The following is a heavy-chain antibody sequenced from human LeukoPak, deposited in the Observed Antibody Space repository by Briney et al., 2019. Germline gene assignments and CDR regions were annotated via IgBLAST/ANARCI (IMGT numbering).Heavy chain of an antibody. CDR3: ARSPIEYDFWSGYRARIDY. CDR1: GGSFSGYY. Sequence: PSETLSLTCAVYGGSFSGYYWSWIRQPPGKGLEWIGEINHSGSTNYNPSPKSRVTISVDTSKNQFSLKLSSVTAADTAVYYCARSPIEYDFWSGYRARIDYWGQGTLVTVSS. V-gene: IGHV4-34*01. J-gene: IGHJ4*02. D-gene: IGHD3-3*01. CDR2: INHSGST.